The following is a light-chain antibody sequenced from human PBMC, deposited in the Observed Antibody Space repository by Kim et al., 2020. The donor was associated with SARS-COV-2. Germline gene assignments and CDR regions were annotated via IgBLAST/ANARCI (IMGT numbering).Light chain of an antibody. CDR2: DNN. Sequence: ELTQPPSASRTPGQRVTISCSGTTSNLGTNLVNWYQQLPGTAPTLLVYDNNQRPSGVPDRFSGSKSGTSASLAISGLQSDDEAVYYCAAGDDSLNGPVFGGGTQLTVL. J-gene: IGLJ3*02. V-gene: IGLV1-44*01. CDR3: AAGDDSLNGPV. CDR1: TSNLGTNL.